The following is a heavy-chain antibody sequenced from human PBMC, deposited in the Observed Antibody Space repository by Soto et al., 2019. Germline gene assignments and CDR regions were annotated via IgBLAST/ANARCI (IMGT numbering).Heavy chain of an antibody. D-gene: IGHD2-2*01. CDR3: ARHLVGSTRGNFDY. CDR2: IYPYDSDT. CDR1: GYSFTSYW. Sequence: GESLNLSCKTSGYSFTSYWIGWVRQMPGKGMEWMGNIYPYDSDTRYSPSFQGQVTISADTSITTAYLQWSGLRASDTAMYFCARHLVGSTRGNFDYWGQGTLVTVSS. J-gene: IGHJ4*01. V-gene: IGHV5-51*01.